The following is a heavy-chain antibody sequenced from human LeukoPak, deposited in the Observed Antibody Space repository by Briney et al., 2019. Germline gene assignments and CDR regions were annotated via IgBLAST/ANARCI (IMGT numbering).Heavy chain of an antibody. CDR3: AKDRPPRGGGSLDY. D-gene: IGHD2-15*01. Sequence: GGSLRLSCAASGFTFNTYEMNWVRQAPGKGLEWVSAISGSGGSTYYADSVKGRFTISRDNSKNTLYLQMNSLRAEDTAVYYCAKDRPPRGGGSLDYWGQGTLVTVSS. J-gene: IGHJ4*02. V-gene: IGHV3-23*01. CDR1: GFTFNTYE. CDR2: ISGSGGST.